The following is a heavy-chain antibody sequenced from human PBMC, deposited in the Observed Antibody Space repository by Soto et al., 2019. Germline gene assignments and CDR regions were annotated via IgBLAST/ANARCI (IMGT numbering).Heavy chain of an antibody. Sequence: GGSLRLSCAASGFTFSSYGMHWIRQAPGKGLEWVAVISYDGSNKYYADSVKGRFTIARDNSKNTLYPQMNSLRAEDTAVYYCEKDSSSSTSCDTLDYWGQGTLVTVSS. D-gene: IGHD2-2*02. CDR3: EKDSSSSTSCDTLDY. V-gene: IGHV3-30*18. J-gene: IGHJ4*02. CDR2: ISYDGSNK. CDR1: GFTFSSYG.